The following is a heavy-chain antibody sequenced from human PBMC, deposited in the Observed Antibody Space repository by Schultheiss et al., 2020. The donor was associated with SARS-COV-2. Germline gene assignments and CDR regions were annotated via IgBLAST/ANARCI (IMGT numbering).Heavy chain of an antibody. J-gene: IGHJ4*02. V-gene: IGHV3-23*01. CDR1: GFHFFSYG. CDR3: ARGLAVDNHFDY. Sequence: GGSLRLSCEASGFHFFSYGMHWVRQAPGKGLEWVSAINGSATNTYYADSVRGRFTISRDNSKNTVYLQMNSLRAEDTAVYYCARGLAVDNHFDYWGQGSLVTVSS. D-gene: IGHD6-19*01. CDR2: INGSATNT.